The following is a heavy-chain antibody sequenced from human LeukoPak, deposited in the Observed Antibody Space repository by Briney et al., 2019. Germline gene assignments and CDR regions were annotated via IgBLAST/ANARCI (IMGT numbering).Heavy chain of an antibody. CDR2: ISYDGSNK. V-gene: IGHV3-30-3*01. Sequence: GGSLRLSCAASGFTFSSYAMHWVRQAPGKGLEWVAVISYDGSNKYYADSVKGRFTISRDNSKNTQYLQMNSLRAEDTAVYYCARALVVVAATPDYWGQGTLVTVSS. J-gene: IGHJ4*02. CDR1: GFTFSSYA. D-gene: IGHD2-15*01. CDR3: ARALVVVAATPDY.